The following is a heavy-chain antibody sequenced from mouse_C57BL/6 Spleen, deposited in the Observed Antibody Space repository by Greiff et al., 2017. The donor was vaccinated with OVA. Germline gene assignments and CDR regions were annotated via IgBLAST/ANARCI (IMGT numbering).Heavy chain of an antibody. J-gene: IGHJ2*01. CDR2: IYPGDGDT. D-gene: IGHD3-2*02. CDR1: GYAFSSYW. V-gene: IGHV1-80*01. CDR3: ARRAAQAYFDY. Sequence: LVESGAELVKPGASVKISCKASGYAFSSYWMNWVKQRPGKGLEWIGQIYPGDGDTNYNGKFKGKATLTADKSSSTAYMQLSSLTSEDSAVYFCARRAAQAYFDYWGQGTTLTVSS.